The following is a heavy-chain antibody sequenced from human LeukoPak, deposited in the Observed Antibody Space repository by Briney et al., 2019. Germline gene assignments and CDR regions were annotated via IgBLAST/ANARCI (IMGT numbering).Heavy chain of an antibody. CDR1: GYTLTRYH. CDR3: ARVQFQSLDL. J-gene: IGHJ5*02. Sequence: ASVKVSCKASGYTLTRYHMHWVRQAPGQGLERMGIINPSDGGTGFKQKFQGRVTLTRDTSTSTAYMELSSLTSEDTAVYYCARVQFQSLDLWGQGTLVTVSS. CDR2: INPSDGGT. V-gene: IGHV1-46*01. D-gene: IGHD2-21*01.